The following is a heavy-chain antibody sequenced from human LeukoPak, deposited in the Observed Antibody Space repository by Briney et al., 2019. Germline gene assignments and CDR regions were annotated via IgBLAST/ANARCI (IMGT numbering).Heavy chain of an antibody. D-gene: IGHD3-10*01. CDR2: INSSGGST. CDR3: ARGRASMVRGVNFDY. J-gene: IGHJ4*02. CDR1: GYTFTSYY. V-gene: IGHV1-46*01. Sequence: ASVKVSCKASGYTFTSYYMHWVRQAPGQGLEWMXXINSSGGSTSYAQKFQGRVTMTRDTSTSTVYMELSSLRSEDTAVYYCARGRASMVRGVNFDYWGQGTLVTVSS.